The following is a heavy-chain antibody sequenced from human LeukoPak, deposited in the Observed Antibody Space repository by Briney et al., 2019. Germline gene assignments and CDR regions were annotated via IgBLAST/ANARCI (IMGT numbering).Heavy chain of an antibody. V-gene: IGHV4-30-4*02. CDR2: IYYSGST. CDR1: GGSISSGDYY. D-gene: IGHD2-15*01. Sequence: PSETLSLTCTVSGGSISSGDYYWSWIRQPPGKGLEWIGYIYYSGSTYYNPSLKSRVTISVDTSKNQFSLKLSSVTAADTAVYYCARAPPPYCSGGSCYFDWFDPWGQGTLVTVSS. CDR3: ARAPPPYCSGGSCYFDWFDP. J-gene: IGHJ5*02.